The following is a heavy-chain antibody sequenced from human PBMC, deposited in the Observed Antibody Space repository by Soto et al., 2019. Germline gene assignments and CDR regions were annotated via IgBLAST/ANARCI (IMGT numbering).Heavy chain of an antibody. CDR2: IQVGGST. J-gene: IGHJ4*02. CDR3: ARGFGVTTNPPGH. D-gene: IGHD4-17*01. CDR1: GGSISNFY. V-gene: IGHV4-59*01. Sequence: PSETLSLTCTVSGGSISNFYWSWIRQPPGKGPEYIGYIQVGGSTNYNPSLESRVAISVDTSKNQFSLWLTSVTAADTAVYYCARGFGVTTNPPGHWGQGTLVTVSS.